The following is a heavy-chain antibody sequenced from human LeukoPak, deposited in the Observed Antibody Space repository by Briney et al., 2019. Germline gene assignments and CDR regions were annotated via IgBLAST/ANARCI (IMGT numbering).Heavy chain of an antibody. CDR2: IKTKTGGGTT. CDR3: TTNDAFDV. CDR1: GFTFSNAW. Sequence: GGSLGLSCAASGFTFSNAWMNWVRQAPGKGLEWVGRIKTKTGGGTTDYAAPVKGRFTISRDDSKNTLFLQMNSLKTEDTAVYYCTTNDAFDVWGQGTMVTVSS. V-gene: IGHV3-15*01. J-gene: IGHJ3*01.